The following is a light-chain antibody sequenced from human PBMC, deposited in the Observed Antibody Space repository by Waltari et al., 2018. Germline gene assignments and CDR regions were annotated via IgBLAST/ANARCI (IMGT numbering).Light chain of an antibody. CDR1: SSDVGGYNY. J-gene: IGLJ2*01. CDR3: SSDAGSNNLI. V-gene: IGLV2-8*01. Sequence: QSALTQPPSASGSPGQSVTISCPGTSSDVGGYNYVSWYQQHPGKAPKLMIYDVSKRPSGVPDRFSGSKSGNTASLTVSGLQAEDEANYYCSSDAGSNNLIFGGGTKLTVL. CDR2: DVS.